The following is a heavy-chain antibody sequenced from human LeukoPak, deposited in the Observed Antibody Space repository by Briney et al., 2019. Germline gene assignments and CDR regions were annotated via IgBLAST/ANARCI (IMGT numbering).Heavy chain of an antibody. J-gene: IGHJ4*02. V-gene: IGHV4-39*01. D-gene: IGHD1-26*01. CDR2: IYYSGST. Sequence: PSETLSLTCTVSGGPISSSSYYWGWIRQPPGKGLEWIGSIYYSGSTYYNPSLKSRVTISVDTSKNQFSLKLSSVTAADTAVYYCARAHSGSYAYFDYWGQGTLVTVSS. CDR1: GGPISSSSYY. CDR3: ARAHSGSYAYFDY.